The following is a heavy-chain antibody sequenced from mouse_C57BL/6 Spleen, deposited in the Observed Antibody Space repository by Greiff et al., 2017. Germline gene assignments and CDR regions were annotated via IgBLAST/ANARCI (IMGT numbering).Heavy chain of an antibody. CDR2: IDPSDSST. CDR1: GYTFTSYW. CDR3: ARGDIVTPFAY. J-gene: IGHJ3*01. V-gene: IGHV1-69*01. Sequence: QVQLQQPGAELVMPGASVKLSCKASGYTFTSYWMHWVKQRPGQGLEWIGEIDPSDSSTNYNQQFKGKSTLTVDKSSSTAYMQLSSLTSEDSAVYYCARGDIVTPFAYWGQGTLVTVSA. D-gene: IGHD2-5*01.